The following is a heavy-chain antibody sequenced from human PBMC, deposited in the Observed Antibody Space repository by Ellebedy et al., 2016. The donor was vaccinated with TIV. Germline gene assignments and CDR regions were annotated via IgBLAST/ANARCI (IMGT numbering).Heavy chain of an antibody. CDR1: GASISSRSTYY. Sequence: SETLSLTCTVSGASISSRSTYYWAWIRQPPGQGLEWIGSIYYSWITYYNPSLKSRVTISVDMSKNQFSLKLRTVTAADTGVFYCARGSFDAFDIWGQGTMVTVSS. CDR2: IYYSWIT. J-gene: IGHJ3*02. CDR3: ARGSFDAFDI. V-gene: IGHV4-39*07.